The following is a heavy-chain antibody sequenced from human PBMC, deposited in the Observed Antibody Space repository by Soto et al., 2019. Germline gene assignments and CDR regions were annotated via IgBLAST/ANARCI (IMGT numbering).Heavy chain of an antibody. J-gene: IGHJ3*02. CDR2: FDPEDGET. CDR3: ATDPTQKPYDSSPVEFGI. D-gene: IGHD6-13*01. Sequence: ASVKVSCKVSGYTLTELSMHWVRQAPGKGLEWMGGFDPEDGETIYAQKFQGRVTMTGDTSTDTAYMELSSLRSEDTAVYYCATDPTQKPYDSSPVEFGIWGQGTMVIVSS. CDR1: GYTLTELS. V-gene: IGHV1-24*01.